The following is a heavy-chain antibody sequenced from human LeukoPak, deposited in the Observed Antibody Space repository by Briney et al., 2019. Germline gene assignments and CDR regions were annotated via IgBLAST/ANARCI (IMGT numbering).Heavy chain of an antibody. CDR2: ISAYNGNT. CDR1: GDTFTSYG. D-gene: IGHD2-2*01. Sequence: ASVKVSCKASGDTFTSYGISWVRQAPGQGLEWMGWISAYNGNTNYAQKLQGRVTMTTDTSTSTAYMELSSLRSEDTAVYYCARDLELRYCSSTSCPKSDAFDIWGQGTMVTVSS. J-gene: IGHJ3*02. V-gene: IGHV1-18*01. CDR3: ARDLELRYCSSTSCPKSDAFDI.